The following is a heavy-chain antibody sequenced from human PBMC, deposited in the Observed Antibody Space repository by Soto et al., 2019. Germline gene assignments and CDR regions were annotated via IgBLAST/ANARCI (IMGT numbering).Heavy chain of an antibody. J-gene: IGHJ6*02. CDR2: ITSSGGQT. CDR1: GFTFSSYA. CDR3: ARLIPFGYGMDV. V-gene: IGHV3-64*01. D-gene: IGHD2-21*01. Sequence: EVQLVESGGGLVQPGGSLRLSCAASGFTFSSYAMHWVRQAPGKGLEYVSVITSSGGQTDYASSVKGRFTISRDNCKITLYLQMCSLRAADMAVYYCARLIPFGYGMDVWGQGTTVKVSS.